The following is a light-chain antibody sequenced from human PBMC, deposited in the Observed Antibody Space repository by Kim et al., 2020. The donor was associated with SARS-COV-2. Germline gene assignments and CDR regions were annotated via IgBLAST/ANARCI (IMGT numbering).Light chain of an antibody. CDR3: SSYADSNNSV. V-gene: IGLV2-8*01. CDR1: STDVVGYNY. CDR2: EVG. J-gene: IGLJ2*01. Sequence: GQSVTTPSTGTSTDVVGYNYVAWYQQHPTKAPNSMIYEVGKRPSGFPDRFSGCKSGSTASLSDSWLQAADEADYYCSSYADSNNSVFGGGTQLTVL.